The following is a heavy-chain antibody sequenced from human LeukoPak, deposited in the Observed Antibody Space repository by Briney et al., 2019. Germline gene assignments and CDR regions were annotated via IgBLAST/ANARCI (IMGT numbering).Heavy chain of an antibody. CDR3: ARGGIVVVYSTNWFDP. D-gene: IGHD2-15*01. J-gene: IGHJ5*02. CDR1: GYTFTDYY. CDR2: INPNSGGT. V-gene: IGHV1-2*02. Sequence: ASVKVSCKASGYTFTDYYMQWVRQAPGQGLEWMGWINPNSGGTNYAQKFQGRVTMTRDTSISTAYMELSRLRSDDTAVYYCARGGIVVVYSTNWFDPWGQGTLVTVSS.